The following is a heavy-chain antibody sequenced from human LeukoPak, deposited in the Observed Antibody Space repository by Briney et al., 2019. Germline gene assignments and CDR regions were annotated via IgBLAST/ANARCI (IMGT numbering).Heavy chain of an antibody. CDR2: INIGGTNT. V-gene: IGHV3-11*01. CDR3: ATDGAGCDT. CDR1: GFTFNDYY. J-gene: IGHJ5*02. Sequence: GGSLSLSCAASGFTFNDYYMSWIRQAPGKGLEWLSYINIGGTNTHYADSVQGRFTISRDNAKKSLYLEMNNLRAEDTAVYYCATDGAGCDTWGQGVLVTVSP.